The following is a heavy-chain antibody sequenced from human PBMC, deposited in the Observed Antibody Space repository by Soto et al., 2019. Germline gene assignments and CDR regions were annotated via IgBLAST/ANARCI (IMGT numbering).Heavy chain of an antibody. CDR2: IYYSGST. D-gene: IGHD5-12*01. CDR1: GGSISSGDSY. Sequence: SETLSLTCTVSGGSISSGDSYWSWIRHHPGKGLEWIGYIYYSGSTYYNPFLKSRVTISVDTSENQFSLKLSSVTAADTAVYYCARVNRGGYDNNWFDPWGQGTLVTVSS. V-gene: IGHV4-31*03. CDR3: ARVNRGGYDNNWFDP. J-gene: IGHJ5*02.